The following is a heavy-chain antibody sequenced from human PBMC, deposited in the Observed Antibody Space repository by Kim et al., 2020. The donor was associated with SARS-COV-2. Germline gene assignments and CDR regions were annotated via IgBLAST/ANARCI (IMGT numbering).Heavy chain of an antibody. J-gene: IGHJ4*02. CDR2: IKQDGSEK. CDR1: GFTFSSYW. Sequence: GGSLRLSCAASGFTFSSYWMSWVRQAPGKGLEWVANIKQDGSEKYYVDSVKGRFTISRDNAKNSLYLQMNSLRAEDTAVYYCASRGSGRRLLWFGALYPPFDYWGQGTLVTVSS. V-gene: IGHV3-7*01. CDR3: ASRGSGRRLLWFGALYPPFDY. D-gene: IGHD3-10*01.